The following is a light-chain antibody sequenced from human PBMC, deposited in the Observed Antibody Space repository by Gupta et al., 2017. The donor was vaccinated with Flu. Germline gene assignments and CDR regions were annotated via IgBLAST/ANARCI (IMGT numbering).Light chain of an antibody. V-gene: IGKV3-11*01. J-gene: IGKJ1*01. Sequence: EIALTQSSATLSLSPGERATLSCSASQSVSSYLAWYQQKPGQAPRLLIYDASNRATGIPAKFSGRGVGTDVPLTISSREQEDFAVYYCQQHSNWPPWTFGQGTKVEIK. CDR1: QSVSSY. CDR2: DAS. CDR3: QQHSNWPPWT.